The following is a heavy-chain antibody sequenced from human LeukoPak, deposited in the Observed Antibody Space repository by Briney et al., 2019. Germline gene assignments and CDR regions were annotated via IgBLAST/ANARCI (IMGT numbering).Heavy chain of an antibody. V-gene: IGHV1-18*01. J-gene: IGHJ4*02. Sequence: ASVKVSCKASGYTFISYGISWVRQAPGQGLEWMGWISAYNGNTNYAQKLQGRVTMTTDTSTSTAYMELRSLRSDDTAVYYCARDRDGYCSSTSCYYFDYWGQGTLVTVSS. CDR3: ARDRDGYCSSTSCYYFDY. CDR1: GYTFISYG. D-gene: IGHD2-2*01. CDR2: ISAYNGNT.